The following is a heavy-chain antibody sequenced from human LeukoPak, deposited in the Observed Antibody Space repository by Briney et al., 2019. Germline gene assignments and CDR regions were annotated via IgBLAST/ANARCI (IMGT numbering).Heavy chain of an antibody. CDR1: GFTFSSYG. Sequence: GGSLRLSCAASGFTFSSYGMSWVRQAPGKGLEWVSAISGSGGSTYYADSVKGRFTISRDTSKNSLSLQMNSLRAEDTAVYYCAKDHRYSYGYGEFDYWGQGTLVTVSS. J-gene: IGHJ4*02. D-gene: IGHD5-18*01. CDR2: ISGSGGST. CDR3: AKDHRYSYGYGEFDY. V-gene: IGHV3-23*01.